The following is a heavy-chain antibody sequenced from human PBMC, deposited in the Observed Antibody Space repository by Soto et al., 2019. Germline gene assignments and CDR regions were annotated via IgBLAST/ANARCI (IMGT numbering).Heavy chain of an antibody. CDR3: AKALGELSPESYDY. CDR1: GSTFSSYA. J-gene: IGHJ4*02. V-gene: IGHV3-30*18. D-gene: IGHD3-16*02. CDR2: ISYDGSDK. Sequence: QVQLVESGGGVVQPGRSLRLSCAASGSTFSSYAMHWVRQAPGKGLEWVAVISYDGSDKYYADSVKGRFTISRDNSKNTLNLQMNSLRADDTAVYYCAKALGELSPESYDYWGQGTLITVSS.